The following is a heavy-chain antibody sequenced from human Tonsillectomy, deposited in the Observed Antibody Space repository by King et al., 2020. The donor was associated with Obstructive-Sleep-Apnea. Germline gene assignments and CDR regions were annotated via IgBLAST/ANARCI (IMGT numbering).Heavy chain of an antibody. CDR1: GFTFSSYS. CDR3: ARDGGNSVDY. V-gene: IGHV3-48*04. D-gene: IGHD4-23*01. CDR2: ISSSSYTL. Sequence: VQLVESGGGLVQPGGSLRLSCAASGFTFSSYSMNWVRQAPGKGLEWVSYISSSSYTLYYADSVKGRFTISRDNAKNSLYLQMNSLRAEDTAVYYCARDGGNSVDYWGQGTLVTVSS. J-gene: IGHJ4*02.